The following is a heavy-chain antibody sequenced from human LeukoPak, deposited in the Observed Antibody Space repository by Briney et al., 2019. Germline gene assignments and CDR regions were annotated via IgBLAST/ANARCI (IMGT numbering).Heavy chain of an antibody. V-gene: IGHV4-38-2*02. Sequence: SETLSLTCTVSGYSINSGYYWGWIRQPPGKGLDWIGSIYHSGSTYYNPSLKSRVTISVDTSKNQFSLKLSSVTAADTAVYYCARGVSRRGDCTYWGQGTLVTVSS. CDR1: GYSINSGYY. J-gene: IGHJ4*02. CDR2: IYHSGST. CDR3: ARGVSRRGDCTY. D-gene: IGHD2-21*02.